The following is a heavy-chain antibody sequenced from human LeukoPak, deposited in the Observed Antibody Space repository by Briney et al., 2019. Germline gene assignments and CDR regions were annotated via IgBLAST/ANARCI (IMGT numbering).Heavy chain of an antibody. J-gene: IGHJ6*02. Sequence: ASVKVSFKVSGYTLTELSMHWVRQAPGKGLEWMGGFDPEDGETIYAQKFQGRVTMTEDTSTDTAYMELSSLRSEDTAVYYCATGQYQLLYGGYYYGMDVWGQGTTVTVSS. D-gene: IGHD2-2*02. CDR2: FDPEDGET. CDR3: ATGQYQLLYGGYYYGMDV. V-gene: IGHV1-24*01. CDR1: GYTLTELS.